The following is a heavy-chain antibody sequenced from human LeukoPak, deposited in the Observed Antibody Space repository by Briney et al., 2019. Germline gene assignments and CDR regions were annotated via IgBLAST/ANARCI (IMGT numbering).Heavy chain of an antibody. CDR1: GFTVSTNY. CDR2: ISGSGGST. J-gene: IGHJ3*02. D-gene: IGHD3-22*01. V-gene: IGHV3-23*01. Sequence: GGSLRLSCAASGFTVSTNYMNWVRQAPGKGLEWVSAISGSGGSTYYADSVKGRFTISRDNSKNTLYLQMNSLRAEDTAVYYCAKDYYDSAPDAFDIWGQGTMVTVSS. CDR3: AKDYYDSAPDAFDI.